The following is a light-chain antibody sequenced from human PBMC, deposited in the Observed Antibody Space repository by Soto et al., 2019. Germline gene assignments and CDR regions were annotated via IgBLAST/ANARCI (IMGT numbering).Light chain of an antibody. Sequence: IQMTQSPSSLSASVGDRVTITCQASQDISKNLNWYQQKLGKAPKLLIYDASSLQTGVPSRFSGRGSATHCTFPISRLQPEDSATYSCLQYDNLLPITFGPGKRVEIK. J-gene: IGKJ5*01. CDR2: DAS. CDR1: QDISKN. V-gene: IGKV1-33*01. CDR3: LQYDNLLPIT.